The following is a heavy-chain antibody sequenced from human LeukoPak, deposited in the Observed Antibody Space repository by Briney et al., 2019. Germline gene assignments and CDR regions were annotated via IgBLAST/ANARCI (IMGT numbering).Heavy chain of an antibody. J-gene: IGHJ4*02. Sequence: SGGSLTLSCAASGFTFSSYGMHWVRQAPGKGLEWVAVISYDGSNKYYADSVKGRFTISRDNSKNTLYLQMNSLRAEDTAVYYCAKDPQVAVVVAGPDYWGQGTLVTVSS. CDR1: GFTFSSYG. CDR2: ISYDGSNK. D-gene: IGHD6-19*01. CDR3: AKDPQVAVVVAGPDY. V-gene: IGHV3-30*18.